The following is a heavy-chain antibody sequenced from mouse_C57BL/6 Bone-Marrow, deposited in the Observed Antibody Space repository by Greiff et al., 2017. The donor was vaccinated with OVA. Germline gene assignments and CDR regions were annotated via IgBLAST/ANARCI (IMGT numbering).Heavy chain of an antibody. CDR1: GFTFSSYT. D-gene: IGHD2-12*01. V-gene: IGHV5-9*01. Sequence: EVHLVESGGGLVKPGGSLKLSCAASGFTFSSYTMSWVRQTPEKRLEWVATISGGGGNTYYPDSVKGRFTISRDNAKNTLYLQMSSLRSEDTALYYCAITYYCDYWGQGTTLTVSS. CDR3: AITYYCDY. CDR2: ISGGGGNT. J-gene: IGHJ2*01.